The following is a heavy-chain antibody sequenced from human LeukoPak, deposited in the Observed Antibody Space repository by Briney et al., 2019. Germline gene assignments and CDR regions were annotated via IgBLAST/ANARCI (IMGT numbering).Heavy chain of an antibody. CDR1: GFTVSSNY. J-gene: IGHJ6*03. V-gene: IGHV3-53*01. D-gene: IGHD3-10*02. CDR3: ARSLRVRGVPDYMDV. Sequence: GGSLRLSCAASGFTVSSNYMTWVRQAPGKGLEWVSVIHENAITYYADTVKGRFTISRDNSKNMLYLQMNSLRAEDTAVYYCARSLRVRGVPDYMDVWGKGTTVIISS. CDR2: IHENAIT.